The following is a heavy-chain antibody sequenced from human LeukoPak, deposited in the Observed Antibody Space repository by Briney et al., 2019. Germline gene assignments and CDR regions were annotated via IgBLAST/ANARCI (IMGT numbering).Heavy chain of an antibody. V-gene: IGHV3-74*01. CDR1: GFTFRSYW. D-gene: IGHD5-24*01. J-gene: IGHJ4*02. Sequence: PGGSPRLSCAASGFTFRSYWMHWVRQAPGEGLEWVSRVIRDGSFTNYADSVKGRFTISRDNAKNTLYLQMSSLRAEDTAVYFCVRDGDDFNFDYWGQGSLVTVSS. CDR3: VRDGDDFNFDY. CDR2: VIRDGSFT.